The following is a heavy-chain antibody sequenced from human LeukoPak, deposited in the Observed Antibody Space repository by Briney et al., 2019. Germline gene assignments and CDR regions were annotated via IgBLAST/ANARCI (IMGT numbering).Heavy chain of an antibody. CDR1: GYNFITYG. D-gene: IGHD3-3*01. CDR3: ARELYGRFEY. CDR2: INPYIGDT. J-gene: IGHJ4*02. Sequence: ASVKVSCKASGYNFITYGISWVRQAPGQGLEWMGWINPYIGDTKYTQKLQGRVTMTTDTSTSTVYMELRSLRSDDTAVYYCARELYGRFEYWSQGTLVTVPS. V-gene: IGHV1-18*01.